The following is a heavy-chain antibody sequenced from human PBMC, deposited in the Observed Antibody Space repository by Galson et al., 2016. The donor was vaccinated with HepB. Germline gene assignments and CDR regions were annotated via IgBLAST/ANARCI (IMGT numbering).Heavy chain of an antibody. V-gene: IGHV6-1*01. J-gene: IGHJ6*02. CDR2: TFYTSTWEN. D-gene: IGHD3-10*01. CDR3: ARAVMLGRGMDV. CDR1: GDSVYNNGAA. Sequence: CAISGDSVYNNGAAWVWIRQSPSRGLEWLGRTFYTSTWENHYTGSVKNRITISPDTSRNQFSLHLNSVTPEDTAVYYCARAVMLGRGMDVWDQGTPVTVSS.